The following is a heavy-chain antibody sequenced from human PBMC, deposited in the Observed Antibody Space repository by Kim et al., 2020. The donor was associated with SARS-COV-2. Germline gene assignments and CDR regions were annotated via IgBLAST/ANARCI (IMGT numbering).Heavy chain of an antibody. CDR1: GYIFTNYF. CDR3: ARDTSSESSWWLDP. V-gene: IGHV1-46*01. Sequence: ASVKVSCKSSGYIFTNYFLHWVRQAPGQGLEWVGLINPTGSQTWYAQKFQGRVTMTRDTSTTTDYLDLSSLKSEDTAIYYCARDTSSESSWWLDPWGQGTLVTVSS. D-gene: IGHD2-15*01. CDR2: INPTGSQT. J-gene: IGHJ5*02.